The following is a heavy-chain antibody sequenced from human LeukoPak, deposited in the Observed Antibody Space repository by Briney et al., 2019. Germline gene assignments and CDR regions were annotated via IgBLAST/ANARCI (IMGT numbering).Heavy chain of an antibody. CDR2: IYTSGSS. CDR1: GASITNSY. Sequence: PSETLSLSSTVSGASITNSYWSWIRQPAGKGLEWIGRIYTSGSSNYNPSLKSRVTISVDTSKNQCSLKLSSVTAADTAVYYCARGGYCYRRHVWGQGPTVTVPS. CDR3: ARGGYCYRRHV. V-gene: IGHV4-4*07. J-gene: IGHJ6*01.